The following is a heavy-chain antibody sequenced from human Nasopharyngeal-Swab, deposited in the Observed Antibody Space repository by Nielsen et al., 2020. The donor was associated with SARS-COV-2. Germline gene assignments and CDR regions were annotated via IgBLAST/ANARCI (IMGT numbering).Heavy chain of an antibody. CDR2: IYSGGST. Sequence: VRQAPGKGLEWVSVIYSGGSTYYADSVKGRFTISRDNSKNTLYLQMSSLRAEDTAVYYCVKDRGYWGQGTLVTVSS. CDR3: VKDRGY. J-gene: IGHJ4*02. V-gene: IGHV3-53*05.